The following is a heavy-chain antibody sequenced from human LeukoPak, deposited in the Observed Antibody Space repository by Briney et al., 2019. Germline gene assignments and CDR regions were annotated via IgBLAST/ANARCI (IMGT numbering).Heavy chain of an antibody. D-gene: IGHD6-13*01. J-gene: IGHJ4*02. V-gene: IGHV4-39*07. CDR3: ARDFRPVVGAAGTFDY. CDR1: GGSISSDNYY. Sequence: PSETLSLTCTVSGGSISSDNYYWGWIRQPPGKGLEWIGSIYYSGSTYYNPSLKSRVTISVDTSKNQFSLKLSSVTAADTAVYYCARDFRPVVGAAGTFDYWGQGTLVTVSS. CDR2: IYYSGST.